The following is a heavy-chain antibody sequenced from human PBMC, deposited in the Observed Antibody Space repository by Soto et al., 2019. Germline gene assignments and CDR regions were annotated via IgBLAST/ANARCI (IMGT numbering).Heavy chain of an antibody. Sequence: SETLSLTCTVSGGSISSGGYYWSWIRQHPGKGLEWIGYIYYSGSTYYNPSLKSRVTISVDTSKNQFSLKLSSVTAADTAVYYCARVKLVLETPYTNYYYYGMDVWGQGTTVTVSS. CDR3: ARVKLVLETPYTNYYYYGMDV. CDR2: IYYSGST. J-gene: IGHJ6*02. D-gene: IGHD4-4*01. CDR1: GGSISSGGYY. V-gene: IGHV4-31*03.